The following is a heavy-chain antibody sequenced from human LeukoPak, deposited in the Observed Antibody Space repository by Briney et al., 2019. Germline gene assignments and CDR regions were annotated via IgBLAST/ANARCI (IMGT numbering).Heavy chain of an antibody. V-gene: IGHV1-8*01. CDR2: MNPNSGNT. CDR3: ARSCTNGVCYEGADFDY. D-gene: IGHD2-8*01. CDR1: GYTFTSTD. J-gene: IGHJ4*02. Sequence: ASVKVSCKASGYTFTSTDINWVRQASGQGLEWMGWMNPNSGNTGYAQNFQGRVTMTRNTSKSTAYMELSSLRSEDTAVYYCARSCTNGVCYEGADFDYWGQGTLVTVSS.